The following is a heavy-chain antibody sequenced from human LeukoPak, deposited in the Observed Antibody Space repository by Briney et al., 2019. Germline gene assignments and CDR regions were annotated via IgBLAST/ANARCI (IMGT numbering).Heavy chain of an antibody. Sequence: SSETLSLTCTVSGGSINSYYWSWIRQPPRKGLEWVGNISYSGGTKYNPSLRSRVTISIGTSKKQFSLNLSSVTAADAAVYYCARRVIMSATGVPDTWLDPWGQGILVTVSS. CDR3: ARRVIMSATGVPDTWLDP. J-gene: IGHJ5*02. D-gene: IGHD2-8*02. V-gene: IGHV4-59*08. CDR1: GGSINSYY. CDR2: ISYSGGT.